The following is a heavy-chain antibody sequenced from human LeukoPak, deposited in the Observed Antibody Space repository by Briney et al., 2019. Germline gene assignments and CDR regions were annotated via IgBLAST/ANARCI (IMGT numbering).Heavy chain of an antibody. CDR2: INHSGST. CDR3: ARGGYFDSSGYPNPLDY. D-gene: IGHD3-22*01. V-gene: IGHV4-34*01. CDR1: GGSFGGYY. Sequence: SETLSLTCAVYGGSFGGYYWTWIRQPPGKGPEWIGEINHSGSTNYNPSLKRRVTMSVDTAKNQFSLKLNSVTAADTAVYYCARGGYFDSSGYPNPLDYWGQGTLGTVSS. J-gene: IGHJ4*02.